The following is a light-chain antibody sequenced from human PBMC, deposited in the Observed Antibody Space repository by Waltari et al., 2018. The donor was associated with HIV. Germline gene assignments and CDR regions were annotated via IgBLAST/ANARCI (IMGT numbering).Light chain of an antibody. CDR2: GAS. Sequence: EIVLTQSPGTLSLSPGDRTILSCRDSQSVNTNYLAWYQQKAGQAPRLVMYGASNRATGIPDRFSSSGSGTDFTLTISRLEPEDFAVYYCQQYGSSPWTFGQGTKVEIK. V-gene: IGKV3-20*01. CDR1: QSVNTNY. J-gene: IGKJ1*01. CDR3: QQYGSSPWT.